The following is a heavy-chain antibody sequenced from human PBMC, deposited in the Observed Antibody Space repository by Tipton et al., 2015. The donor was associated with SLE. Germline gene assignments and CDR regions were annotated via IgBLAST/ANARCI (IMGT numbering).Heavy chain of an antibody. CDR1: GGSINNYY. J-gene: IGHJ4*02. Sequence: TLSLTCTVSGGSINNYYCSWIRQPPGKGLEWIGYIYSSGDTNYNPSLKSRVTISVDASKKQFSLKVNSVTAADTAVYYCARGRLRCDYWGQGNLVTVSS. D-gene: IGHD5-12*01. CDR2: IYSSGDT. CDR3: ARGRLRCDY. V-gene: IGHV4-4*08.